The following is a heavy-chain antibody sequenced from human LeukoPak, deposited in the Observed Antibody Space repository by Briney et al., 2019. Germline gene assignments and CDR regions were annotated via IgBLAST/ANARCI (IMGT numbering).Heavy chain of an antibody. CDR3: ARLYSSSWPNWSDP. J-gene: IGHJ5*02. CDR2: ISSSSSYT. CDR1: GFTFSDYS. Sequence: GGSLRLSCAASGFTFSDYSMSWIRQAPGKGLEWVSYISSSSSYTNYADSVKGRFTISRDNAKNSLYLQMNSLRAEDTAVYYCARLYSSSWPNWSDPGGPGTLVTVSS. D-gene: IGHD6-13*01. V-gene: IGHV3-11*03.